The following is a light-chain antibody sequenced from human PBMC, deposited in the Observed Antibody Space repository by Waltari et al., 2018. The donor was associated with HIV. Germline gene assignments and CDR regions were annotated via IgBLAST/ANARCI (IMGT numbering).Light chain of an antibody. CDR2: KAS. J-gene: IGKJ1*01. V-gene: IGKV1-5*03. CDR3: HQYNTFSRT. Sequence: DIQVTQSPSSVSASVGDRVTITCRASQSVGSSLAWYQQKPGKAPILLIFKASTLQSGVPPRFSGSGSGTEFTLTISGLQPDDFATYYCHQYNTFSRTFGQGTQV. CDR1: QSVGSS.